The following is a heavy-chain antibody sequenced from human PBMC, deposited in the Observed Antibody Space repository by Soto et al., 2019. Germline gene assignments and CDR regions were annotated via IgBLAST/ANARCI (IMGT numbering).Heavy chain of an antibody. J-gene: IGHJ6*03. CDR1: GYTFTSYD. Sequence: ASVKVSCKASGYTFTSYDINWVRQATGQGLEWMGWMNPNSGNTGYAQKFQGRVTMTRNTSISTAYMELSSLRSEDTAVYYCARFAGGSGSLHYYMDVWGKGTTVTVSS. CDR3: ARFAGGSGSLHYYMDV. CDR2: MNPNSGNT. D-gene: IGHD3-10*01. V-gene: IGHV1-8*01.